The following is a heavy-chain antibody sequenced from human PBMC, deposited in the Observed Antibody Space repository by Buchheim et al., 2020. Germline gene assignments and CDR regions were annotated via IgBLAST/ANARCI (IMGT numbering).Heavy chain of an antibody. Sequence: VQLLESGGGLVQPGGSLRLSCAASGFTFSSYGMHWVRQAPGKGLEWVAVISYDGSNKYYADSVKGRFTISRDNSKNKLYLQMNSLRAEDTAVYYCARGVVTGFLGYYMDVWGKGTT. CDR2: ISYDGSNK. CDR3: ARGVVTGFLGYYMDV. V-gene: IGHV3-30*03. D-gene: IGHD4-23*01. J-gene: IGHJ6*03. CDR1: GFTFSSYG.